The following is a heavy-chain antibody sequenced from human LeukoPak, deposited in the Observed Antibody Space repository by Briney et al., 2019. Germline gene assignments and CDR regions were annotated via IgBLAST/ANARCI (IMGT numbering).Heavy chain of an antibody. CDR2: ISSSGSAM. Sequence: PGGSLRLSCAASGFTFSSYGMSWVRQAPGKGLEWVSYISSSGSAMYYADSVKGRFTISRDNAKNSLYLQMNSLRAEDTAVYYCAELGITMIGGVWGKGTTVTISS. J-gene: IGHJ6*04. CDR1: GFTFSSYG. V-gene: IGHV3-48*04. CDR3: AELGITMIGGV. D-gene: IGHD3-10*02.